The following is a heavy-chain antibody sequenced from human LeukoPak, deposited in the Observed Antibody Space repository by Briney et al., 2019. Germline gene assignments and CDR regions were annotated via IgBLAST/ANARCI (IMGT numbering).Heavy chain of an antibody. CDR1: GGSLSGYY. Sequence: SETLSLTCAVYGGSLSGYYWSWIRQPPGKGLEWIGEINHSGSTNYNPSLKSRVTISVDTSKNQFSLKLSSVTAADTAVYYCARGPRFNWFDPWGQGTLVTVSS. CDR2: INHSGST. CDR3: ARGPRFNWFDP. D-gene: IGHD3-16*01. J-gene: IGHJ5*02. V-gene: IGHV4-34*01.